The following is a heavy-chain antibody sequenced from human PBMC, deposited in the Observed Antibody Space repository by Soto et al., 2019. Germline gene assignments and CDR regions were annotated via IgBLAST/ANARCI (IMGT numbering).Heavy chain of an antibody. V-gene: IGHV4-30-4*01. D-gene: IGHD6-13*01. Sequence: QVQLQESGPGLVKPLQTLSLTCTVSGGSISSGDYYWTWIRQLPGKGLEWIGYIYYSGNTHYNPSLKSRSYLSTGTSKDQVSLKLNLGNAADHGVDYWGVGPEASSPSCDLLGPLGQGT. CDR2: IYYSGNT. CDR3: GVGPEASSPSCDLLGP. CDR1: GGSISSGDYY. J-gene: IGHJ5*02.